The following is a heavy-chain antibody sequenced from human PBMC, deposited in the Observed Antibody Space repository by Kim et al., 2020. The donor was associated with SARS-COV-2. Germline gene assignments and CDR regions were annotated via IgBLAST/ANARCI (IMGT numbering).Heavy chain of an antibody. CDR2: INHSGST. D-gene: IGHD3-10*01. CDR3: ARVRGVTVLLVYYYYGMDV. CDR1: GGSFSGYY. V-gene: IGHV4-34*01. Sequence: SETLSLTCAVYGGSFSGYYWSWIRQPPGKGLEWIGEINHSGSTIYNPSLKSRVTISVDTSKNQFSLKLSSVTAADTAVYYCARVRGVTVLLVYYYYGMDVWGQGTTVTVSS. J-gene: IGHJ6*02.